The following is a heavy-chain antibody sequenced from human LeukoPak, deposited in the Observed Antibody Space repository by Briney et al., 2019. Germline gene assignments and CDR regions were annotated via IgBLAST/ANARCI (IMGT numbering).Heavy chain of an antibody. V-gene: IGHV3-30*02. J-gene: IGHJ4*02. Sequence: GGSLRLSCAASGFTFSSYGMHWVRQAPGKGLEWVAFIRYDGSNKYYADSVKGRFTISRDNSKNTLYLQMNSLRAEDTAVYYCAKDLRDSSGRTFDYWGQGTLVTVSS. D-gene: IGHD6-19*01. CDR1: GFTFSSYG. CDR3: AKDLRDSSGRTFDY. CDR2: IRYDGSNK.